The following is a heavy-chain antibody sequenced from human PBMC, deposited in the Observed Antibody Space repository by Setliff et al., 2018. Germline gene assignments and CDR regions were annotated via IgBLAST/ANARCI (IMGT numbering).Heavy chain of an antibody. Sequence: AASVKVSCKASGYTFSNYGITWVRQAPGQGLEWMGWISAYSGNTKYAQKLQGRVTMTTDTSTTTAYLELRSLTSDDTAVYYCSRLVRYCTTTSCQGASGAEFWGQGTLVTV. CDR2: ISAYSGNT. CDR3: SRLVRYCTTTSCQGASGAEF. D-gene: IGHD2-2*01. CDR1: GYTFSNYG. V-gene: IGHV1-18*01. J-gene: IGHJ4*02.